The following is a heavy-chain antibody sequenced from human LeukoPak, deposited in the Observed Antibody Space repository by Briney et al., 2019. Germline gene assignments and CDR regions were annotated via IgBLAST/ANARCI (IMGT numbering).Heavy chain of an antibody. Sequence: GASLKISCKGSGYSFTSYWIGWVRQMPGKGLEWMGIIYPGDSDTRYSPSFQGQVTISADKSISTAYLQGSSLKASDTAMYYCARRRFLDRSSVYYMDVWGKGTTVTVSS. CDR3: ARRRFLDRSSVYYMDV. J-gene: IGHJ6*03. V-gene: IGHV5-51*01. CDR1: GYSFTSYW. CDR2: IYPGDSDT. D-gene: IGHD3-3*01.